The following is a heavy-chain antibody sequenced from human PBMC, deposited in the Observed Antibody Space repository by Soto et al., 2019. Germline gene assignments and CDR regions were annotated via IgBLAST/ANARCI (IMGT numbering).Heavy chain of an antibody. CDR1: GFTFINYA. CDR2: ISGGGDAT. CDR3: ARKVPGSTSRPDYWYFDL. J-gene: IGHJ2*01. V-gene: IGHV3-23*01. D-gene: IGHD3-10*01. Sequence: EVQLLESGGGLVQPGGSLRLSCAGSGFTFINYAMNWVRQAPGKGLEWVSTISGGGDATFLADSVRGRFTISRDNSKNTVTLKMNNLGVDDTAVYFCARKVPGSTSRPDYWYFDLWGRGTLVTVSS.